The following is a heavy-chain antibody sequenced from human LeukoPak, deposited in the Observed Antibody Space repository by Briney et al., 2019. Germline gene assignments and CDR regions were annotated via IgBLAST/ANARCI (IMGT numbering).Heavy chain of an antibody. D-gene: IGHD3-16*02. CDR2: ISYDGSEQ. V-gene: IGHV3-30*04. Sequence: PGTSLRLSCAASGFTFSSYDVHWVRQAPGKGLEWVADISYDGSEQYYADSVKGRFTISRDNSRNTLYLQMHGLRAEDTAVYYCARDLVAASGSYRSYGMDVWGQGTTVTVSS. CDR3: ARDLVAASGSYRSYGMDV. CDR1: GFTFSSYD. J-gene: IGHJ6*02.